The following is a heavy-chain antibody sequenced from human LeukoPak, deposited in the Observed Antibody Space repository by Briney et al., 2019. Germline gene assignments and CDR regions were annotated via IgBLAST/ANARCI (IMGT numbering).Heavy chain of an antibody. Sequence: PSETLSLTCTVSGGSISNYYWSWIRQPPGKGLEWIGYIYYSGSTNYKSSLNRRVTISVDTSKNQFSLKLSSVTAADTAVYYCARSGDYYNSGGLNWFDPWGQGTLVTVSS. V-gene: IGHV4-59*01. CDR2: IYYSGST. D-gene: IGHD3-22*01. J-gene: IGHJ5*02. CDR3: ARSGDYYNSGGLNWFDP. CDR1: GGSISNYY.